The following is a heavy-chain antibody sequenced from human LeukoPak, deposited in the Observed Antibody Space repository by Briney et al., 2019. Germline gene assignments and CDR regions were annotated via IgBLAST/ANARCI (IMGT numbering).Heavy chain of an antibody. D-gene: IGHD6-13*01. CDR2: INPSGGSN. CDR1: GDTFTSYY. Sequence: ASVKVSCKASGDTFTSYYMHWVRQAPGQGLEWMGIINPSGGSNTYAQKFQGRVTMTRDMSTSTVYMELSSLRSDDTAVYYCARGAAAGIGFWFDPWGQGTLVTVSS. J-gene: IGHJ5*02. V-gene: IGHV1-46*01. CDR3: ARGAAAGIGFWFDP.